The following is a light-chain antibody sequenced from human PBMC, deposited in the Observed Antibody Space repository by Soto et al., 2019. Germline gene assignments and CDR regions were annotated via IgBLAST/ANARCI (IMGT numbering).Light chain of an antibody. CDR1: QSVSSN. J-gene: IGKJ1*01. Sequence: EIAMTQSPATLSVSPGERATLSCRASQSVSSNLAWYQQKPGQAPRLLIYGASTRAPGIPARFSGSGSGTEFTLTISSLQSEDFAVYYCQQYNNWPPWTFGQGTKVDIK. CDR2: GAS. CDR3: QQYNNWPPWT. V-gene: IGKV3-15*01.